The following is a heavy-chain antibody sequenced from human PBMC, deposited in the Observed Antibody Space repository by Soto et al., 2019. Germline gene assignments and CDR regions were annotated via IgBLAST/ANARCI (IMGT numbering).Heavy chain of an antibody. CDR3: ARVPYDYDRSGHFDH. Sequence: PSETLSLTCTVSGGSISSGAFHWIWLRQPPGKGLEWIVFISYRGSPYYNPSLKSRVIMSVDTSQNQFFLTMGSVPVADTAVYFSARVPYDYDRSGHFDHWGQGTLVTVSS. CDR1: GGSISSGAFH. J-gene: IGHJ4*02. D-gene: IGHD3-22*01. CDR2: ISYRGSP. V-gene: IGHV4-30-4*01.